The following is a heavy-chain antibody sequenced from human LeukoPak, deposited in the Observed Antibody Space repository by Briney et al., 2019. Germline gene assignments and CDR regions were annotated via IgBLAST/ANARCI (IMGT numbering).Heavy chain of an antibody. CDR2: IYSGGST. Sequence: PGGSLRLSCAASGFTVSSNYMSWVRQAPGKGLEWVSVIYSGGSTYYADSVKGRFTISRDNSKNTLYLQMNSLRTEDTAVYYCASWYYNEYYFDYWSQGTLVTVSS. CDR1: GFTVSSNY. J-gene: IGHJ4*02. CDR3: ASWYYNEYYFDY. V-gene: IGHV3-53*01. D-gene: IGHD2/OR15-2a*01.